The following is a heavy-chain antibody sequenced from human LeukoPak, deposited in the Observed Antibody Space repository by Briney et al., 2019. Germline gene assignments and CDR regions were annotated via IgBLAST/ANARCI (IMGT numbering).Heavy chain of an antibody. Sequence: ASVKVSCKASGGTFSSYAISWVRQAPGQGLEWMGGIIPIFGTANYAQKFQGRVTITADESTSTAYMELSSLRSEDTAVYYCARERYYYGSGSYSACWFDPWGQGTLVAVSS. J-gene: IGHJ5*02. CDR3: ARERYYYGSGSYSACWFDP. CDR1: GGTFSSYA. V-gene: IGHV1-69*13. D-gene: IGHD3-10*01. CDR2: IIPIFGTA.